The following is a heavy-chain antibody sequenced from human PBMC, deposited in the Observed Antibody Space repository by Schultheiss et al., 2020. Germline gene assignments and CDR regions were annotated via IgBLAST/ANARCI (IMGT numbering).Heavy chain of an antibody. CDR3: ARGGYSSLWPFDY. CDR1: GGSISSGSYY. J-gene: IGHJ4*02. D-gene: IGHD5-18*01. V-gene: IGHV4-61*02. CDR2: IYTSGST. Sequence: SQTLSLTCTVSGGSISSGSYYWSWIRQPAGKGLEWIGRIYTSGSTNYNPSLKSRVTISVDTSKNQFSLKLSSVTAADTAVYYCARGGYSSLWPFDYWGQGTLVTVSS.